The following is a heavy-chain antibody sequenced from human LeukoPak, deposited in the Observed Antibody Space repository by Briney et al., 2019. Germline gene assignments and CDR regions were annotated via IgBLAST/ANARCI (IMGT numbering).Heavy chain of an antibody. CDR3: ARGGDDYGDYVPFDY. CDR2: IYYSGST. CDR1: GGSISSYY. Sequence: SETLSLTCTVSGGSISSYYWSWIRQPPGEGLEWIGYIYYSGSTNYNPSLKSRVTLSVDTSKNQFSLKLSSVTAADTAVYYCARGGDDYGDYVPFDYWGQGTLVTVSS. D-gene: IGHD4-17*01. J-gene: IGHJ4*02. V-gene: IGHV4-59*01.